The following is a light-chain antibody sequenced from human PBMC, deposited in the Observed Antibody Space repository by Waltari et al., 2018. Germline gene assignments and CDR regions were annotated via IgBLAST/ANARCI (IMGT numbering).Light chain of an antibody. CDR1: QSVSSSY. CDR3: QQYGSSPTF. J-gene: IGKJ4*01. V-gene: IGKV3-20*01. Sequence: EIVLTQSPGTLSLSPGERATLSCRASQSVSSSYLAWYQQKPGQAPRLLINGASCRSTGIPDRFSGSGSATDFTLTISRLVPADFAVYYCQQYGSSPTFFGGGTKVEIK. CDR2: GAS.